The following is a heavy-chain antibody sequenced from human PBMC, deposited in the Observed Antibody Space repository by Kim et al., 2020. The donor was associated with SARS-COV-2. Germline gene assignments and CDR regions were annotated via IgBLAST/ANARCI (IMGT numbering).Heavy chain of an antibody. V-gene: IGHV4-4*02. Sequence: NPSRKSRTTIAVAKAKNQCSLKLSSVTAADTAVYYCARYLGRGGYYGMDVWGQGTTVTVSS. CDR3: ARYLGRGGYYGMDV. J-gene: IGHJ6*02. D-gene: IGHD3-10*01.